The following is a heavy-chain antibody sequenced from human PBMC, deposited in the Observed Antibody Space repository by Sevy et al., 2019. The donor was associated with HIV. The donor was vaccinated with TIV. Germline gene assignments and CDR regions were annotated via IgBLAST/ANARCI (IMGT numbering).Heavy chain of an antibody. CDR2: IYYSGST. Sequence: SETLSLTCTVSGGSISSYYWSWIRQPPGKGLEWIGYIYYSGSTNYNPSLKSRVTISVDTSKNQFSLKLSSVTAADTAVYYCARSVGDSSSWYYYYYYGMDVWGQGTTVTVSS. J-gene: IGHJ6*02. CDR3: ARSVGDSSSWYYYYYYGMDV. CDR1: GGSISSYY. D-gene: IGHD6-13*01. V-gene: IGHV4-59*13.